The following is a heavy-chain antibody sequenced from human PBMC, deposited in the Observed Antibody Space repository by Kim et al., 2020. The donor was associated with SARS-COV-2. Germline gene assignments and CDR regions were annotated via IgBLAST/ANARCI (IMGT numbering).Heavy chain of an antibody. CDR3: AREADSSGYDTPIDP. V-gene: IGHV1-2*04. CDR2: INPNSGGT. CDR1: GYTFTGYY. D-gene: IGHD3-22*01. J-gene: IGHJ5*02. Sequence: ASVKVSCKASGYTFTGYYMHWVRQAPGQGLEWMGWINPNSGGTNYAQKFQGWVTMTRDTSISTAYMELSRLRSDDTAVYYCAREADSSGYDTPIDPWGQGTLVTVSS.